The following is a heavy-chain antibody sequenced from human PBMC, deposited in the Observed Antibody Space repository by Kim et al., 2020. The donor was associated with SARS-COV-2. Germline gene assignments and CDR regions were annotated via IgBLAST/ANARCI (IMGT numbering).Heavy chain of an antibody. J-gene: IGHJ4*02. D-gene: IGHD3-22*01. CDR3: ATARFYYDRNDY. CDR2: ISTYNGNT. Sequence: ASVKVSCKASGYTFTSYGISWVRQAPGQGLECMGWISTYNGNTNSAQKFQGRVTMTTDTSTSTAYMELRGLRSDDTAVYYCATARFYYDRNDYWGQGTLVTVSS. CDR1: GYTFTSYG. V-gene: IGHV1-18*01.